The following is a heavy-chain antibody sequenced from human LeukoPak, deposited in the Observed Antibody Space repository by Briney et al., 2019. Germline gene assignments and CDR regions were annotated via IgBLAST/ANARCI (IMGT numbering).Heavy chain of an antibody. CDR3: ASMTYSYGRINWFDP. CDR1: GGSISSYY. D-gene: IGHD5-18*01. CDR2: IYYSGST. Sequence: PSETLSLTCTVSGGSISSYYWSWIRQPPGKGLEWIGYIYYSGSTNYNPSLKSRVTISVDTSKNQFSLKLSSVTAADMAVYYCASMTYSYGRINWFDPWGQGTLVTVSS. J-gene: IGHJ5*02. V-gene: IGHV4-59*01.